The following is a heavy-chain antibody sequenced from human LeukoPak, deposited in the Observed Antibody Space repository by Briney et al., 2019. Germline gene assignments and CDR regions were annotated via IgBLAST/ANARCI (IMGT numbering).Heavy chain of an antibody. Sequence: SVKVSCKASGGNFSSYAISWVRQAPGQGLEWMGGIIPIFGTANYAQKFQGRVTITADESTSTAYMELSSLRSDDTAVYYCAKGIKTYYYDSSGYYYDYWGQGTLVTVSS. CDR3: AKGIKTYYYDSSGYYYDY. D-gene: IGHD3-22*01. V-gene: IGHV1-69*13. CDR1: GGNFSSYA. CDR2: IIPIFGTA. J-gene: IGHJ4*02.